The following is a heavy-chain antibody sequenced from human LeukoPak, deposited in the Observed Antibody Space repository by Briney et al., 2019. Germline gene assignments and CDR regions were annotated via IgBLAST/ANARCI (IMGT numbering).Heavy chain of an antibody. CDR3: ARGYSYGYGPLDY. V-gene: IGHV1-18*01. CDR1: GYSFTSYG. J-gene: IGHJ4*02. CDR2: ISTDNGNT. D-gene: IGHD5-18*01. Sequence: EASVKVSCKTSGYSFTSYGINWVRQAPGQGLEWMGWISTDNGNTDYVQNLQGRVTMTTDTSTSTAYMELRSLRSDDTAVYYCARGYSYGYGPLDYWGQGTLVTVSS.